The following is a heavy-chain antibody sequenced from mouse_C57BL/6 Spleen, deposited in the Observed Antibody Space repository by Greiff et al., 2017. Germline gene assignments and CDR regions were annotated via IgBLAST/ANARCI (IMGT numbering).Heavy chain of an antibody. Sequence: EVQRVESEGGLVQPGSSMKLSCTASGFTFSDYYMAWVRQVPEKGLEWVANINSDGSSTNYLDSLKSRFIISGDNAKNILYLQMSSLKSEDTATYYCAGGFIATVGRYFDVWGTGTTVTVSS. D-gene: IGHD1-1*01. V-gene: IGHV5-16*01. CDR3: AGGFIATVGRYFDV. J-gene: IGHJ1*03. CDR1: GFTFSDYY. CDR2: INSDGSST.